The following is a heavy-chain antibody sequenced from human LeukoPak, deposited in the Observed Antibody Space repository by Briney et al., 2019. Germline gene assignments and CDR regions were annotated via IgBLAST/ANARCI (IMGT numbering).Heavy chain of an antibody. Sequence: PSETLSLTCTVSGGSINNYYWNWIRQPAGKGLEWIGHIYASGTTSYKPSLNSRVTMSVDTSKNKFSLMLTSVTAADTAVDYCTDGGNSGSYFEGWGRGTLVTVSS. CDR3: TDGGNSGSYFEG. CDR2: IYASGTT. D-gene: IGHD6-19*01. J-gene: IGHJ4*02. V-gene: IGHV4-4*07. CDR1: GGSINNYY.